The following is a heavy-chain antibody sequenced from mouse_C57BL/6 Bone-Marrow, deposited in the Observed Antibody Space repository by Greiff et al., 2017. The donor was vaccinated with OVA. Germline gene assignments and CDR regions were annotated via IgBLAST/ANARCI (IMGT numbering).Heavy chain of an antibody. D-gene: IGHD4-1*01. J-gene: IGHJ3*01. Sequence: QVQLKQSGAELVKPGASVKLSCKASGYTFTSYWMQWVKQRPGQGLEWIGEIDPSDSYTNYNQKFKGKATLTVDTSSSTAYMQLSSLTSEDSAVYYCARNWDDWFAYWGQGTLVTVSA. CDR2: IDPSDSYT. CDR3: ARNWDDWFAY. V-gene: IGHV1-50*01. CDR1: GYTFTSYW.